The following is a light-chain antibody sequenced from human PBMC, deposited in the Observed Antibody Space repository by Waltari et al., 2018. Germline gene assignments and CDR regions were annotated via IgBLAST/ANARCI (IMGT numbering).Light chain of an antibody. V-gene: IGLV1-44*01. CDR3: AVWDDSLNGWV. J-gene: IGLJ3*02. CDR1: NSNIGSNT. CDR2: RND. Sequence: QSVLTQPPSASGTPGQRVTISCSGSNSNIGSNTVSWYEQLPGMAPKLLIFRNDQRPSGVPDRCSGSKSGTSASLAISGLQSEDEADYYCAVWDDSLNGWVFGGGTRLTVL.